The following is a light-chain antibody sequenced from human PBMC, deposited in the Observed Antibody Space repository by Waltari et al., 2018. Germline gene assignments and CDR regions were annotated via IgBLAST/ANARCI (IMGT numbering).Light chain of an antibody. Sequence: EIVLTQSPGTLSLSPGESATLPCRASQGVGKYLAWYQQRPGQAPRLLLYHASIMATGIPDRFSGSGYGTDFSLTISRLEPEDFAVYYCQKYDFLPATFGQGTTVEIK. CDR1: QGVGKY. J-gene: IGKJ1*01. CDR3: QKYDFLPAT. CDR2: HAS. V-gene: IGKV3-20*01.